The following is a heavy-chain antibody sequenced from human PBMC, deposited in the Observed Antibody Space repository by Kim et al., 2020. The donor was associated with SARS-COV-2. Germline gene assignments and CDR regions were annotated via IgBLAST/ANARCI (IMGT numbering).Heavy chain of an antibody. CDR1: GYTFSTYG. CDR2: INGYTGNT. CDR3: ARGGAGGNYPTGLDV. Sequence: ASVKVSCKTSGYTFSTYGITWVRQAPGQGLEWMGWINGYTGNTNYAQRLQGRVTMTTDTSTWTAYMELRSLRSDDTAVYYCARGGAGGNYPTGLDVWGQGTTVTVSS. D-gene: IGHD1-26*01. J-gene: IGHJ6*02. V-gene: IGHV1-18*01.